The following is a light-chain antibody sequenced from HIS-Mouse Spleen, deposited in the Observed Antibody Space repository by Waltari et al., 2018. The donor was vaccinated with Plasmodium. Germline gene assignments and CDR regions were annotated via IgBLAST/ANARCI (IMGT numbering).Light chain of an antibody. CDR1: SSDVGGYNY. CDR3: SSYAGSNNLV. Sequence: QSALTQPPSASGSPGQSVTISCTGTSSDVGGYNYVSWYQQHPGKAPQLLIYEVSKGPSGVPDRFSGSKSGNTASLTVSGLQAEDEADYYCSSYAGSNNLVFGGGTKLTVL. CDR2: EVS. J-gene: IGLJ2*01. V-gene: IGLV2-8*01.